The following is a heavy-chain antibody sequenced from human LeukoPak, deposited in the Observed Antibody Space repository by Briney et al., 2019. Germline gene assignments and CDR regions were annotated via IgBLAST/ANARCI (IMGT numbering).Heavy chain of an antibody. CDR3: ARQSTLIAPNDY. V-gene: IGHV5-51*01. Sequence: LGESLKISCKGSGYSFTSYWIGWVRQMPGKGLEWMGIIYPGDSDTRYSPPFQGQVTISADKSISTTYLQWSSLKASDTAMYYCARQSTLIAPNDYWGQGTLVSVSS. CDR2: IYPGDSDT. D-gene: IGHD3-22*01. J-gene: IGHJ4*02. CDR1: GYSFTSYW.